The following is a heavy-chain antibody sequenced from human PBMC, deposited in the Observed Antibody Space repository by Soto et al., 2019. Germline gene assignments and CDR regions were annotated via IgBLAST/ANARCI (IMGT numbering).Heavy chain of an antibody. J-gene: IGHJ3*02. CDR2: IIPIFGTA. Sequence: QVQLVQSGAEVKKPGSSVKVSCKASGGTFSSYAISWVRQAPGQGLEWMGGIIPIFGTANYAQKFQGRVTITADKSTSTAYMELSSLRSEDTAVYYCARWALVVPAALGGAFDIWGQGTMVTVSS. D-gene: IGHD2-2*01. V-gene: IGHV1-69*06. CDR1: GGTFSSYA. CDR3: ARWALVVPAALGGAFDI.